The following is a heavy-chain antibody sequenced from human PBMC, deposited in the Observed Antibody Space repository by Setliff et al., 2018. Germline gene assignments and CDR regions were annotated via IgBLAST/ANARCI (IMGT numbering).Heavy chain of an antibody. CDR1: GFTFSRYW. CDR2: ATTSGTYS. V-gene: IGHV3-23*01. D-gene: IGHD2-8*02. CDR3: VKGTLPYCTGPTCYPLDH. Sequence: PGGSLRLSCADSGFTFSRYWMHWVRQAPGKGLEWVSTATTSGTYSYYADSVKGRFTISRDDSDNTLYLQMNSLRDADTAIYYCVKGTLPYCTGPTCYPLDHWGQGTLVTVSS. J-gene: IGHJ4*02.